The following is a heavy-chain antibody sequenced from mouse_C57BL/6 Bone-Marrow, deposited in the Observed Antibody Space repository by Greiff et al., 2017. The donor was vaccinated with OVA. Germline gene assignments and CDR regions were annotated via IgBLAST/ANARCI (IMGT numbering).Heavy chain of an antibody. J-gene: IGHJ3*01. D-gene: IGHD2-2*01. V-gene: IGHV2-6*01. CDR2: IWGVGST. CDR1: GFSLTSYG. CDR3: ASASLYYGYPFAY. Sequence: VKVEESGPGLVAPSQSLSITCTVSGFSLTSYGVDWVRQSPGKGLEWLGVIWGVGSTNYNSALNSRLSISKDNSKSQVFLKMNSLQTDDTAMYYCASASLYYGYPFAYWDQGTLVTVSA.